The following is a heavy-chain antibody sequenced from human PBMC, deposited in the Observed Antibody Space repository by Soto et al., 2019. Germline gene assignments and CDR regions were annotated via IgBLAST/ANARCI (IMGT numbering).Heavy chain of an antibody. Sequence: EASVKVSCKASGYTFTSYYMHWVRQAPGQGLEWMGIINPSGGSTSYAQKFQGRVTMTRDTSTSTVYMELSSLRSEDTAVYYCARGLIGYCSGGSCSNWLDPWGQGTLVTVST. D-gene: IGHD2-15*01. CDR3: ARGLIGYCSGGSCSNWLDP. CDR1: GYTFTSYY. CDR2: INPSGGST. J-gene: IGHJ5*02. V-gene: IGHV1-46*01.